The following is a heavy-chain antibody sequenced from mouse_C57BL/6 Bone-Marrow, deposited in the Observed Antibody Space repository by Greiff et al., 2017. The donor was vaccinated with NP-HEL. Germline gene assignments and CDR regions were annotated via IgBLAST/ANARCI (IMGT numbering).Heavy chain of an antibody. CDR1: GYTFTHYW. Sequence: QVQLQQSGAELVRPGTSVTMSCTASGYTFTHYWLGWAKPRPGHGLEWIGDIYPGGGYTNYNEKFKGKATLTADKSSSTAYMQFSSLTSEDSAIYYCARTDYYYGSSYGYYFDYWGQGTTLSVSS. D-gene: IGHD1-1*01. J-gene: IGHJ2*01. CDR3: ARTDYYYGSSYGYYFDY. V-gene: IGHV1-63*01. CDR2: IYPGGGYT.